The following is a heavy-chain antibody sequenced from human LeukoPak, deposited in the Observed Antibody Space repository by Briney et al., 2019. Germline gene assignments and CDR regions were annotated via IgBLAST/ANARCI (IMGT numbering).Heavy chain of an antibody. CDR3: ARMFYYESSDYTHMDV. J-gene: IGHJ6*03. V-gene: IGHV1-18*01. Sequence: ASVKVSCKASGYTFTSYAMNWVRQAPGQGLEWMGWISAYNGNTNYAQKLQGRVTMTTDTSTSTAYMELRSLRFDDTAVYFCARMFYYESSDYTHMDVWGKGTTVTVSS. CDR1: GYTFTSYA. CDR2: ISAYNGNT. D-gene: IGHD3-22*01.